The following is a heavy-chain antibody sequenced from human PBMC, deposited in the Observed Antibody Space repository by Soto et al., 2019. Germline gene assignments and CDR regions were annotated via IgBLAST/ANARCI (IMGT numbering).Heavy chain of an antibody. CDR2: IHYSVST. Sequence: GSLRLSCAASGFTFGNYAMHWFRQTPGKVLEWVGYIHYSVSTTYNPSLKSRVTMSVDSAKNPFSLKLSYVTAADTAVSFCTTYRRTDAEGYSFDYWGQGALVTVSS. V-gene: IGHV4-59*01. CDR3: TTYRRTDAEGYSFDY. D-gene: IGHD2-15*01. J-gene: IGHJ4*02. CDR1: GFTFGNYA.